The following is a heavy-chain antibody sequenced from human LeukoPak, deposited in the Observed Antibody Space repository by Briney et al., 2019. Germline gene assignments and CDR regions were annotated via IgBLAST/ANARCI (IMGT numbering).Heavy chain of an antibody. CDR1: GYTFTSHG. Sequence: ASVKVSCKASGYTFTSHGISWVRQAPGQGLEWMGWISAYNGNTNYAQKLQGRVTMTTDTSTSTAYMELRSLRSDDTAVYYCARDYVVVPAAKVDYWGQGTLVTVSS. D-gene: IGHD2-2*01. J-gene: IGHJ4*02. CDR2: ISAYNGNT. V-gene: IGHV1-18*01. CDR3: ARDYVVVPAAKVDY.